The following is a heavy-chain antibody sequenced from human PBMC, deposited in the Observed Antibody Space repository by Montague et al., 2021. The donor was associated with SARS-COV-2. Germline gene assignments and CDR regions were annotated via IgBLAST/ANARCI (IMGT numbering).Heavy chain of an antibody. Sequence: CAISGDSVPSNSAAWNWIRQSPSRGLEWQGRTYYRSKWYNDYAVSVKGRITINPDTSKNQFSLQLNSVTPEDTAGYYCARGSSGYYTPRPFDYWGQGTLVTVSS. CDR3: ARGSSGYYTPRPFDY. CDR1: GDSVPSNSAA. J-gene: IGHJ4*02. V-gene: IGHV6-1*01. D-gene: IGHD3-22*01. CDR2: TYYRSKWYN.